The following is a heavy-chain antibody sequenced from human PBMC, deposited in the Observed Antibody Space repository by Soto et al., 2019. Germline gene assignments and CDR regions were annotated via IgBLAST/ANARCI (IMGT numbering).Heavy chain of an antibody. J-gene: IGHJ4*02. D-gene: IGHD5-12*01. Sequence: SGPTLVNPTQTLTLTCTFSGFSLSTSGGGVGWIRQPPGKALEWLALIYWNDDKRYSPSLKSRLTITKDTSKNQVVLTMTNMDPVDTATYYCAHSPREVATIAGRYYFDYWGQGTLVTVSS. CDR2: IYWNDDK. CDR1: GFSLSTSGGG. CDR3: AHSPREVATIAGRYYFDY. V-gene: IGHV2-5*01.